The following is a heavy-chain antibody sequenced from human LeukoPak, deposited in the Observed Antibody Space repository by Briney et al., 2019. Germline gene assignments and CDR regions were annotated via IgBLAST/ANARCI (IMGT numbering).Heavy chain of an antibody. V-gene: IGHV3-48*03. CDR3: AGGADRWLQLGLSY. Sequence: PGGSLGLSCAASGFTFSSYEMNWVRQAPGKGLEWVSYISSSGSTIYYADSVKGRFTISRDNAKNSLYLQMNSLRAEDTAVYYCAGGADRWLQLGLSYWGQGTLVTVSS. D-gene: IGHD5-24*01. CDR2: ISSSGSTI. CDR1: GFTFSSYE. J-gene: IGHJ4*02.